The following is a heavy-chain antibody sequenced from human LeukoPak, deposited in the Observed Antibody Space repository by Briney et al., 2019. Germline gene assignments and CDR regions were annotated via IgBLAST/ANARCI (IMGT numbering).Heavy chain of an antibody. D-gene: IGHD4-11*01. CDR2: ITSGSRTI. CDR3: ARDNPGPTGFGMDV. J-gene: IGHJ6*02. CDR1: GFTFSTYN. Sequence: GGSLRLSCAASGFTFSTYNMNWVRQAPGRGLEWLSYITSGSRTIYDADSVKGRFTISRDDAKKLLYLQMNGLRVEDSAVYYCARDNPGPTGFGMDVWGQGTTVIVSS. V-gene: IGHV3-48*04.